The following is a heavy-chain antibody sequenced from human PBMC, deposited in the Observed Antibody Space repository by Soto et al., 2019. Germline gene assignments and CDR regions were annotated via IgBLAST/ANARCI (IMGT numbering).Heavy chain of an antibody. CDR2: NIPIFGTA. CDR1: GGTFSSYT. D-gene: IGHD3-22*01. J-gene: IGHJ4*02. V-gene: IGHV1-69*13. Sequence: GASVKVSCKASGGTFSSYTISWVRQAPGQGLEWMGGNIPIFGTANYAQKFQGRVTITADESTSTAYMELSSLRSEDTAVYYCARSVGSGYYGYWGQGTLVTVSS. CDR3: ARSVGSGYYGY.